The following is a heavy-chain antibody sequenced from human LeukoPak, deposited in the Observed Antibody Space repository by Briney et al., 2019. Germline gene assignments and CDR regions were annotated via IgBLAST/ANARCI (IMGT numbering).Heavy chain of an antibody. CDR1: GFIFSSYA. J-gene: IGHJ4*02. CDR2: IGASGGRT. D-gene: IGHD2-8*01. CDR3: AKGLSSMASFDY. V-gene: IGHV3-23*01. Sequence: PGESLRLSCAGSGFIFSSYAMSWVRQAPGKGLEWVSGIGASGGRTYYADSVRGRFTISRDSSRSTLYLQINSLRAEGTAIYYCAKGLSSMASFDYWGQGTLVTVSS.